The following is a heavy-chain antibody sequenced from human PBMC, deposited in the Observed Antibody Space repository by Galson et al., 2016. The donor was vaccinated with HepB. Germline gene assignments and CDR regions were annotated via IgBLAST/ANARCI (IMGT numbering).Heavy chain of an antibody. CDR3: ARPPEGDRRYFDL. J-gene: IGHJ2*01. CDR2: ITGRGDSA. V-gene: IGHV3-23*01. D-gene: IGHD3-16*01. CDR1: GFIFSNYA. Sequence: SLRLSCAASGFIFSNYAMSWVRQAPGKGLEWVSTITGRGDSAYYADSVKGRFTISRDNAKNSLYLQMNSLRAEDTAVYYCARPPEGDRRYFDLWGRGTLVTVSS.